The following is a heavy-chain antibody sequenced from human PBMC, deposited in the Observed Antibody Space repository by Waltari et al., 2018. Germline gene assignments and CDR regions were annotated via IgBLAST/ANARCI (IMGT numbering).Heavy chain of an antibody. CDR3: ARGGTDFWTGGEDRYYFDY. V-gene: IGHV3-48*03. CDR1: GFTFNNYE. Sequence: EVQLVESGGGLVQPGGSLRLSCAASGFTFNNYEFNWVRQAPGKGLEWVSYISRGGGTIDYSDSVNGRFTISRDNAKSSLYLRMDSLRAEDTALYYCARGGTDFWTGGEDRYYFDYWGQGTLVTVSS. CDR2: ISRGGGTI. J-gene: IGHJ4*02. D-gene: IGHD3-3*01.